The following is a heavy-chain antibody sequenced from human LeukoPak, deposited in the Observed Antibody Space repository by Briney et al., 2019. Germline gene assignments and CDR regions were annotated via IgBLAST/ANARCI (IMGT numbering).Heavy chain of an antibody. CDR3: AKGGRTTDY. Sequence: GGSLRLSCAASGFTFSSYAMSWVRQAPGKGLGWVSAITDSGGRTYYAESVRGRFTISRDNSKNTLYLQMNNLKADDTAVYYCAKGGRTTDYWGQGTLVTVSS. D-gene: IGHD3-16*01. J-gene: IGHJ4*02. V-gene: IGHV3-23*01. CDR1: GFTFSSYA. CDR2: ITDSGGRT.